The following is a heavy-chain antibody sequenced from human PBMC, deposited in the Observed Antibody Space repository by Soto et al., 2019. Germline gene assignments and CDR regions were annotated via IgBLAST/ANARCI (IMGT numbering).Heavy chain of an antibody. J-gene: IGHJ4*02. CDR3: ASSQSSGRPFDD. CDR1: GGSFSGYY. V-gene: IGHV4-34*01. D-gene: IGHD6-19*01. CDR2: INHSGST. Sequence: ETLSLTCAVYGGSFSGYYWSWIRQPPGKGLEWIGEINHSGSTNYNPSLKSRVTISVDTSKNQFSLKLSSVTAADTAVYYCASSQSSGRPFDDWGQGTLVTVSS.